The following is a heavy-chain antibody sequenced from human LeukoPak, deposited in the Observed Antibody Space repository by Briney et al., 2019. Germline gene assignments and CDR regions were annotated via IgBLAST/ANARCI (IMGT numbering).Heavy chain of an antibody. D-gene: IGHD2-21*01. Sequence: SETLSLTCTVSGGSISSYYWSWIRQPPGKGLEWIGYIYYSGSTNYNPSLKSRVTISVDTSKNQFSLKLSSVTAAVTAVYYCARGRVVIARGGWFDPWGQGTLVTVSS. V-gene: IGHV4-59*01. CDR1: GGSISSYY. CDR2: IYYSGST. J-gene: IGHJ5*02. CDR3: ARGRVVIARGGWFDP.